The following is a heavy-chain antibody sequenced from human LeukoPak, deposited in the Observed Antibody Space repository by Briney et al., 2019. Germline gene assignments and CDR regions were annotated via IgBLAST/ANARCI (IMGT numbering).Heavy chain of an antibody. J-gene: IGHJ6*03. CDR3: TRDPGYMGV. Sequence: PSETLSLTCTVSGGSISSYYWSWIRQPPGKGLEWIGYIYYSGSTNYNPSLKSRVTISVDTSKNQFSLKLSSVTAADTAVYYCTRDPGYMGVWGKGTTVTVSS. CDR2: IYYSGST. CDR1: GGSISSYY. V-gene: IGHV4-59*01. D-gene: IGHD3-10*01.